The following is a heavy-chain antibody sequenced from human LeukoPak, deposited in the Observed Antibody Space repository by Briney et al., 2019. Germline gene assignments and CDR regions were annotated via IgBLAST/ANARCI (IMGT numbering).Heavy chain of an antibody. Sequence: PSETLSLTCAVYGGSFSGYYWSWIRQPPGKGLEWIGEINHSGSTNYNPSLKSRVTVSVDTSKNQFSLKLSSVTAADTAVYYCARAGRWFGELPDYWGQGTLVTVSS. CDR2: INHSGST. CDR1: GGSFSGYY. V-gene: IGHV4-34*01. J-gene: IGHJ4*02. CDR3: ARAGRWFGELPDY. D-gene: IGHD3-10*01.